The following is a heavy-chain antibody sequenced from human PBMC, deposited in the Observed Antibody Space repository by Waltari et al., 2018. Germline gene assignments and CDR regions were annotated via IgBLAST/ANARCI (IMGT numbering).Heavy chain of an antibody. J-gene: IGHJ6*03. V-gene: IGHV3-23*03. D-gene: IGHD2-2*01. CDR1: GFTFSSYA. CDR3: AKGVVPAAIACYMDV. CDR2: IYSGGST. Sequence: EVQLLESGGGLVQPGGSLRLSCAASGFTFSSYAMSWVRQAPGKGLEWGSVIYSGGSTYYADPVKGRFTISRDNSKNTLYLQMNSLRAEDTAVYYCAKGVVPAAIACYMDVWGKGTTVTVSS.